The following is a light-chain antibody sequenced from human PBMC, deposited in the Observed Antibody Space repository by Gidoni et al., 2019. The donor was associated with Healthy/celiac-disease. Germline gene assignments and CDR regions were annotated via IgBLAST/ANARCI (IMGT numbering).Light chain of an antibody. CDR1: SSDVGGYNY. CDR2: DVS. J-gene: IGLJ2*01. Sequence: SALTQPRSVSGSPGQSVTISCTGTSSDVGGYNYVSWYQQHPGKAPKLMIYDVSKRPSGVPDRFSGSKSGNTASLTISGLQAEDEAEYYCCSYAGSYVVFGGGTKLTVL. CDR3: CSYAGSYVV. V-gene: IGLV2-11*01.